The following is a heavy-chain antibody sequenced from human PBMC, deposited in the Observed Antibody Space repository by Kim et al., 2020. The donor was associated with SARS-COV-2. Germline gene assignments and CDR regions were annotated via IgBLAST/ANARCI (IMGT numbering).Heavy chain of an antibody. Sequence: GGSLRLSCAASGFTFSDYYMNWIRQAPGKGLEWVAFISSSGSTIYYADSVKGRFTISRDNAKNLLYLQMHSLRAEDTAVYYCARGLWVKEWRANSIYYYYGMDFWGQGPTGTVSS. D-gene: IGHD3-3*01. CDR1: GFTFSDYY. J-gene: IGHJ6*02. CDR2: ISSSGSTI. CDR3: ARGLWVKEWRANSIYYYYGMDF. V-gene: IGHV3-11*01.